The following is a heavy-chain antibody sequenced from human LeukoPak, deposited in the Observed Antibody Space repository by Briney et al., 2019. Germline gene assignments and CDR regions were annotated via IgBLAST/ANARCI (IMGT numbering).Heavy chain of an antibody. CDR1: GFTFGTYA. Sequence: GGSLRLSCTSSGFTFGTYAVSWFRQAPGKGLEWVAFIRSKTFGGTTEYAASVKGRFAISRDDSKSIAYLQMNSLKTEDTAVYYCTRYSGRTDYWGQGTLVSVSS. D-gene: IGHD5-18*01. CDR2: IRSKTFGGTT. CDR3: TRYSGRTDY. J-gene: IGHJ4*02. V-gene: IGHV3-49*03.